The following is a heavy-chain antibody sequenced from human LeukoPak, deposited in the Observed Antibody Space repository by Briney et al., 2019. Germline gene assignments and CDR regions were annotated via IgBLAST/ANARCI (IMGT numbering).Heavy chain of an antibody. CDR1: GFTFSSYS. J-gene: IGHJ4*02. CDR3: AREARHYYGSGSWFDY. Sequence: PGRSLRLSCAASGFTFSSYSMNWVRQAPGKGLEWVSYISSSSSTIYYADSVKGRFTISRDNAKNSLYLQMNSLRAEDTAVYYCAREARHYYGSGSWFDYWGQGTLVTVSS. V-gene: IGHV3-48*04. D-gene: IGHD3-10*01. CDR2: ISSSSSTI.